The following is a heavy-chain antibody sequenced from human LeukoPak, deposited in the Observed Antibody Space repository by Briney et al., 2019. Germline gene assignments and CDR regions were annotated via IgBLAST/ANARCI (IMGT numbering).Heavy chain of an antibody. CDR2: IGAYNGNT. CDR3: ARDDGSSYYYEYFDY. V-gene: IGHV1-18*01. D-gene: IGHD3-22*01. Sequence: ASVKVSCKASGYTFTSYGISWVRQAPGQGLEWMGWIGAYNGNTNYAQNLQGRVTLTTDTSTSTAYIELRSLISDDTAVYYCARDDGSSYYYEYFDYWGQGTLVTVSS. CDR1: GYTFTSYG. J-gene: IGHJ4*02.